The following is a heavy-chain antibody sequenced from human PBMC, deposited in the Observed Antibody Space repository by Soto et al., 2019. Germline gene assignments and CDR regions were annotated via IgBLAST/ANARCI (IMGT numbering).Heavy chain of an antibody. Sequence: QVQFVQSGAEVKKPGASVRLSCKPSGYTLPNYSIQWVRQAAGQGRQWLGWINPGSGYTEYSQRFQGRVTLSRDNYASTFYMDLTSLTSEDTAVYFCTRDLNGGNPFDYWGQGTLVTVSS. CDR1: GYTLPNYS. J-gene: IGHJ4*02. CDR3: TRDLNGGNPFDY. D-gene: IGHD2-8*01. V-gene: IGHV1-3*01. CDR2: INPGSGYT.